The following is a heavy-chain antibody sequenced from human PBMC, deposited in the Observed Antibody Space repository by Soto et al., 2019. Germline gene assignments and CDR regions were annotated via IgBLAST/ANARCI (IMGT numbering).Heavy chain of an antibody. CDR2: ISGSGGST. D-gene: IGHD2-2*01. CDR3: AKAPCTLVNQGDAFDI. CDR1: GFTFSSYA. Sequence: EVQLLESGGGLVQPGGSLRLSCAASGFTFSSYAMSWVRQAPGKGLEWVSDISGSGGSTYYDYSVKGRFTISRDNSNNTLSQKLNSRRDEDTAGYYCAKAPCTLVNQGDAFDIGGQGKMVTVSS. J-gene: IGHJ3*02. V-gene: IGHV3-23*01.